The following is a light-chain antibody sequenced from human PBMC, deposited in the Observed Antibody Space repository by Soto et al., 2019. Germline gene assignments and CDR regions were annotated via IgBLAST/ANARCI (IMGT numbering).Light chain of an antibody. Sequence: DIQMTQSPSSLSASVGDRVTITCRASQTIISYLNWYQQKPGKAPKLLIYAASSLQSGVPSRFSGSGSGTDFTLTIGSLQPEDFATYYCQQSYSTPLTFGGGTKVDIK. J-gene: IGKJ4*01. V-gene: IGKV1-39*01. CDR2: AAS. CDR3: QQSYSTPLT. CDR1: QTIISY.